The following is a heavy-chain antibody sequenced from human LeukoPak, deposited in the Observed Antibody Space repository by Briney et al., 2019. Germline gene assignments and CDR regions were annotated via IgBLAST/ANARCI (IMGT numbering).Heavy chain of an antibody. D-gene: IGHD3-22*01. CDR1: GFTFKNYA. Sequence: GGSLRLSCAASGFTFKNYAMAWVRQAPGKGLQWVSGITGNGDKIYYADSVKGRFTISRDNSKNTLHLQMDSLRGDDTAIYYCAKRDYSDSDNYYPLFDYWGQGTLATVSS. V-gene: IGHV3-23*01. CDR3: AKRDYSDSDNYYPLFDY. J-gene: IGHJ4*02. CDR2: ITGNGDKI.